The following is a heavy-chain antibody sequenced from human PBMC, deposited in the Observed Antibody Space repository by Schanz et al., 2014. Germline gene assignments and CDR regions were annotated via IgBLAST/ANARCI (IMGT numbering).Heavy chain of an antibody. CDR2: ISAYNGNT. Sequence: QVQLVQSGAEVKKPGPSVKVSCKASGGTFSSYTISWVRQAPGQGLEWMGWISAYNGNTNYAQKLQGRVTMTTDTSTGTAYMELRSLRSDDTAVYYCARDRRRYCSTASCLHDNWFDPWGQGTLVIVSS. D-gene: IGHD2-2*01. CDR1: GGTFSSYT. CDR3: ARDRRRYCSTASCLHDNWFDP. J-gene: IGHJ5*02. V-gene: IGHV1-18*01.